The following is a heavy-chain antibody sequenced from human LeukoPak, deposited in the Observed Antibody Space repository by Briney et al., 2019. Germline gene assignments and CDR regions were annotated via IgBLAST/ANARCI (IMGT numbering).Heavy chain of an antibody. Sequence: GGSLRLSCAASGFTFSSYSMNWVRQAPGKGLEWVSSISSSSSYIYYADSVKGRFTISRDNAKNSLYLQMNSLRAEDTAVYYCARAGDGYNPPAFDYWGQGTLVTVSS. CDR3: ARAGDGYNPPAFDY. J-gene: IGHJ4*02. CDR2: ISSSSSYI. V-gene: IGHV3-21*04. CDR1: GFTFSSYS. D-gene: IGHD5-24*01.